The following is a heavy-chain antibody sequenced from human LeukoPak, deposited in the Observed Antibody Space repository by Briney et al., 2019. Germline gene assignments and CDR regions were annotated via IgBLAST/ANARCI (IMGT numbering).Heavy chain of an antibody. CDR1: GFTFSSYG. Sequence: PGRSLRLSCAASGFTFSSYGIHWVRQAPGKGREWVAAISYDGNNKYYADSVKGRFTISRDNSKNTLYLQMNSLRAEDTAVYYCAKDLTYCGGDCYSVWGQGTVVTVSS. J-gene: IGHJ4*02. V-gene: IGHV3-30*18. CDR3: AKDLTYCGGDCYSV. D-gene: IGHD2-21*02. CDR2: ISYDGNNK.